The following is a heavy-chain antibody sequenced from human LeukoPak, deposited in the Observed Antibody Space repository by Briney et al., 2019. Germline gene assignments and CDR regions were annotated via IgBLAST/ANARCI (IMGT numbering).Heavy chain of an antibody. CDR2: ISYDGSNK. J-gene: IGHJ6*02. CDR3: AKVGSAMVYYYYYYGMDV. Sequence: GRSPRLSCAASGFTFSSYGMHWVRQAPGKGLEWVAVISYDGSNKYYADSVKGRFTISRDNSKNTLYLQMNSLRAEDTAVYYCAKVGSAMVYYYYYYGMDVWGQGTTVTVSS. CDR1: GFTFSSYG. V-gene: IGHV3-30*18. D-gene: IGHD5-18*01.